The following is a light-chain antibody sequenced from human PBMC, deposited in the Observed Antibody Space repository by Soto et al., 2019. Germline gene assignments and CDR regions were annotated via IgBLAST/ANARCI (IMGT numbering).Light chain of an antibody. V-gene: IGLV2-14*01. CDR1: TSDVGLYNY. CDR2: EVS. Sequence: QCALTQPASVCGSPGQSITISCTGTTSDVGLYNYVSWYQQDPGKAPKLMISEVSNRPSGVSNRFSGSKSGNTASLTISGLQAEDEADYYCSSYTSSDTLVFGAGTKLTVL. CDR3: SSYTSSDTLV. J-gene: IGLJ2*01.